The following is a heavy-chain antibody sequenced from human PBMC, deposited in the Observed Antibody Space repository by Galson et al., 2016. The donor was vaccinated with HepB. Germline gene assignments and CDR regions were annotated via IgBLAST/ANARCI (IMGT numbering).Heavy chain of an antibody. Sequence: SLRLSCAASGFTFNNSWIHWVRQAPGKGLMWVSRINGDGSRTTYADSVKGRFTISRDNAKNTLYLQMHSLRAEDTAVYYCAILGGFYNWIDDSYYFDCWGQGTLVTVSS. CDR2: INGDGSRT. CDR1: GFTFNNSW. CDR3: AILGGFYNWIDDSYYFDC. V-gene: IGHV3-74*01. J-gene: IGHJ4*02. D-gene: IGHD1-20*01.